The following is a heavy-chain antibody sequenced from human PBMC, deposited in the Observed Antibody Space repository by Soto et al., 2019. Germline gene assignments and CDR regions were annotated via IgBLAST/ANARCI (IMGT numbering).Heavy chain of an antibody. J-gene: IGHJ4*02. CDR1: GYTFTSYG. CDR3: AKSDESARFDY. D-gene: IGHD2-15*01. CDR2: ISAYNGNT. Sequence: QVQLVQSGAEVKKPGASVKVSCKASGYTFTSYGISWVRQAPGQGLEWMGWISAYNGNTNYAQKLQSRVTMTTTTSTSADYRELRSMRSDDTAVYYRAKSDESARFDYWGQGARVTVSS. V-gene: IGHV1-18*01.